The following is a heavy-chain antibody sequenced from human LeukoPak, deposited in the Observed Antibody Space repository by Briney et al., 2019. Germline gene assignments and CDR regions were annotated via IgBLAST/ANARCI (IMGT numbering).Heavy chain of an antibody. CDR3: AKGIRYCSSTSCYYVHYYYGMDV. V-gene: IGHV3-30*18. J-gene: IGHJ6*02. D-gene: IGHD2-2*01. Sequence: GGSLRLSCAASGFTFSSSGMHWVRQAPGKGLEWVAVISYDGSDKYYADSVKGRFTISRDNSKNTLYLQMNSLRAEDTAVYYCAKGIRYCSSTSCYYVHYYYGMDVWGQGTTVTVSS. CDR2: ISYDGSDK. CDR1: GFTFSSSG.